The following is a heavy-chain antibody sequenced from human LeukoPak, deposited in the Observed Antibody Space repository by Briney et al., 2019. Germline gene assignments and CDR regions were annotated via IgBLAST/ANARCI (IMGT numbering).Heavy chain of an antibody. D-gene: IGHD6-19*01. CDR3: AKDSDLQWLGNGDFDY. CDR2: ISWNSGSI. V-gene: IGHV3-9*01. J-gene: IGHJ4*02. Sequence: PGGSLRLTCAASGFTFDDYAMHWVRQAPGKGLEWVSGISWNSGSIGYADSVKGRFTISRDNAKNSLYLQMNSLRAEGTALYYCAKDSDLQWLGNGDFDYWGQGTLVTVSS. CDR1: GFTFDDYA.